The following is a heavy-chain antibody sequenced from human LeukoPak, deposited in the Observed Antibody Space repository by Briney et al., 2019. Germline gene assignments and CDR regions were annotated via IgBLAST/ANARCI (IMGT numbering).Heavy chain of an antibody. CDR1: GFTFSSYA. CDR3: ARDRWGVAVAGTNDNAFDI. V-gene: IGHV3-30-3*01. CDR2: ISYDGSNK. Sequence: PGGSLRLSCAASGFTFSSYAMHWVRQAPGKGLEWVAVISYDGSNKYYADSVKGRFTISRDNSKNTLYLQMNSLRAEDTAVYYCARDRWGVAVAGTNDNAFDIWGQGTMVTVSS. J-gene: IGHJ3*02. D-gene: IGHD6-19*01.